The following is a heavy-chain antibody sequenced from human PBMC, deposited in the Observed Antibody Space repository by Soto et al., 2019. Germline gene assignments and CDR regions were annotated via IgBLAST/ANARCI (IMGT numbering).Heavy chain of an antibody. CDR2: IYHDRST. J-gene: IGHJ6*02. CDR1: GDSISTSNW. V-gene: IGHV4-4*02. D-gene: IGHD3-10*01. CDR3: AKNLLSFGALRGLHV. Sequence: SETLSLTCAVSGDSISTSNWWTWVRQPPGKGLEWIGDIYHDRSTNYNPSLKSRVTITMDKSKNQFSLNLTSMTAADTGVYTCAKNLLSFGALRGLHVWGQGPTVT.